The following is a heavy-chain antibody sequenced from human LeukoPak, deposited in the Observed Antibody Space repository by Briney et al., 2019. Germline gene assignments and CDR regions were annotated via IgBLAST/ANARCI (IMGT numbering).Heavy chain of an antibody. CDR1: GFAVSSNY. CDR3: VGNQDFWSGYHAFEY. D-gene: IGHD3-3*01. Sequence: PGGSLRLSCAASGFAVSSNYMSWVRQAPGKGLEWVSSSTPATDSTNYADSVQGRFTISRDNAKKTAYLQMYSLRVEDTAIYFCVGNQDFWSGYHAFEYWGQGILVTVSS. CDR2: STPATDST. J-gene: IGHJ4*02. V-gene: IGHV3/OR16-9*01.